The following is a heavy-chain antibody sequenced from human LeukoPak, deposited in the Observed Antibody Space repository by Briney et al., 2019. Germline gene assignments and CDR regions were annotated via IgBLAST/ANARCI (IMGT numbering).Heavy chain of an antibody. D-gene: IGHD2-15*01. CDR3: ARDKCSGGSCYSGSEYFQH. Sequence: ASVKVSCKASGGTFSSYAISWVRQAPGQGLEWMGGIIPIFGTANYAQKFQGRVTITTDESTSTAYMELSSLRSEDTAVFYCARDKCSGGSCYSGSEYFQHWGQGTLVTVPS. CDR1: GGTFSSYA. CDR2: IIPIFGTA. J-gene: IGHJ1*01. V-gene: IGHV1-69*05.